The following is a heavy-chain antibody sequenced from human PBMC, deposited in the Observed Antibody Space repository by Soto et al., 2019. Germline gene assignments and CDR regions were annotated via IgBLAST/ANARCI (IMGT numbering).Heavy chain of an antibody. J-gene: IGHJ3*02. CDR2: IKQDGSAK. V-gene: IGHV3-7*03. CDR3: ASDRGELVDAFDI. CDR1: GFTFSSYW. Sequence: GGSLRLSCAASGFTFSSYWMSWVRQAPGKGLEWVANIKQDGSAKYYVDSVKGRFTISRDNAKNSLYLQMNSLRAEDSAVSYCASDRGELVDAFDIWGQGTMVTVSS. D-gene: IGHD3-10*01.